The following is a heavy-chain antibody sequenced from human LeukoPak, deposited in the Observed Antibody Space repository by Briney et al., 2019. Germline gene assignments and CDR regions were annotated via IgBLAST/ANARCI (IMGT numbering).Heavy chain of an antibody. Sequence: PGGSLRLSCAASGFTFDDYGMSWVRQAPGKGLEWVSDINWNGDSTGYADSVKGRFTISRDNAKNSLYLQMNSLRAEDTALYYCAKRMDIVVVPAADFDYWGQGTLVTVSS. CDR1: GFTFDDYG. J-gene: IGHJ4*02. CDR3: AKRMDIVVVPAADFDY. D-gene: IGHD2-2*03. CDR2: INWNGDST. V-gene: IGHV3-20*04.